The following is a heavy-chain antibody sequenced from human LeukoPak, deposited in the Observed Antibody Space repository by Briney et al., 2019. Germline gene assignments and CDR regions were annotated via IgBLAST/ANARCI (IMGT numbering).Heavy chain of an antibody. CDR3: ARWDRPLPSIPELLGPNWFDP. CDR1: GGSISSGGYY. V-gene: IGHV4-30-2*01. CDR2: IYHSGST. J-gene: IGHJ5*02. D-gene: IGHD3-10*01. Sequence: SETLSLTCTVSGGSISSGGYYWSWIRQPPGKGLEWIGYIYHSGSTNYNPSLKSRVTISVDTSKNQFSLKLSSVTAADTAVYYCARWDRPLPSIPELLGPNWFDPWGQGTLVTVSS.